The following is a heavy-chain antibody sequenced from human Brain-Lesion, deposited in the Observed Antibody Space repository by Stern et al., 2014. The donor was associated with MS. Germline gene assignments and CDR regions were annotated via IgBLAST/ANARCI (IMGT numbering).Heavy chain of an antibody. V-gene: IGHV1-24*01. J-gene: IGHJ4*02. Sequence: VQLVQSGAEVKKPGASVKVSCKVSGYTLTELSMHWVRQAPRTGLEWMGGFDPEDGDTIYAQKFQGTVTMTEDTSTDTAYMELSSLRSEDTAVYYCATLSPGAGGNYYRHFDYWGQGTLVTVSS. CDR2: FDPEDGDT. CDR3: ATLSPGAGGNYYRHFDY. D-gene: IGHD1-26*01. CDR1: GYTLTELS.